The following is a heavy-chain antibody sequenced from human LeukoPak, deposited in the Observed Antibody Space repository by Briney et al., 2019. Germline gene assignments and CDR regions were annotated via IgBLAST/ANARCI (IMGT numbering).Heavy chain of an antibody. V-gene: IGHV3-11*04. CDR1: GFTFSDYY. CDR2: ISNSGITQ. J-gene: IGHJ4*02. Sequence: GGSLRLSCAASGFTFSDYYMSWIRQALGRGLEFLSHISNSGITQYYGDSVKGRLTISRDNTKNSLYLQIDGLRAEDTAVYYCARAFFFDYWGQGTLVTVSS. D-gene: IGHD3-16*01. CDR3: ARAFFFDY.